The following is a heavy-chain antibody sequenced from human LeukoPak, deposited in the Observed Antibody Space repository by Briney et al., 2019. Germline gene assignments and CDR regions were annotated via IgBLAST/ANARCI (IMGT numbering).Heavy chain of an antibody. J-gene: IGHJ5*02. CDR3: ARRYYDGSGSFPFGP. Sequence: PGGSLRLSCAASGFTFSSYAMSWVRQAPGKGPAWVSRIDSDGGTSYADSVKGRFIISRDDAKNTLYLQMNSLGVEDTAVYYCARRYYDGSGSFPFGPWGQGTLVTVSS. V-gene: IGHV3-74*01. D-gene: IGHD3-22*01. CDR1: GFTFSSYA. CDR2: IDSDGGT.